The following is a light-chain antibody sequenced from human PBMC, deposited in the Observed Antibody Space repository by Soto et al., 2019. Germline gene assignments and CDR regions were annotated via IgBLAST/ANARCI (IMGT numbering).Light chain of an antibody. V-gene: IGKV1-39*01. J-gene: IGKJ5*01. CDR2: GVS. Sequence: DIQMTQSPSTLSASVGERVTITFRASRSIGTSLAWYQQRPGKAPKLLVYGVSSLETGVPSRFSGSGSGTDFTLTISSLQPEDFATYYCQQSYSTPITFGQGTRLEI. CDR3: QQSYSTPIT. CDR1: RSIGTS.